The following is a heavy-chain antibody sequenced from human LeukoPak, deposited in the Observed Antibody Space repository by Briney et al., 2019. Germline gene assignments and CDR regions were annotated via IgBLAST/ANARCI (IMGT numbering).Heavy chain of an antibody. D-gene: IGHD3-9*01. V-gene: IGHV1-2*02. CDR2: INPNSGGT. CDR3: ARGLLRYFDWLLYGY. J-gene: IGHJ4*02. CDR1: GYTFTDYY. Sequence: ASVKVSCKASGYTFTDYYMHWVRQAPGQGLEWMGWINPNSGGTNYAQRFQGRVTMTRDTSISTAYMELSRLRSDDTAVYYCARGLLRYFDWLLYGYWGQGTLVTVSS.